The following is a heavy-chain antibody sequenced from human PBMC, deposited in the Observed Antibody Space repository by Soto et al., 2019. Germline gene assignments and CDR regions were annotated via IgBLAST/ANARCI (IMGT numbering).Heavy chain of an antibody. Sequence: PGGSLRLSCVASGFTFSDYYMSWIRQAPGKGLEWISYISSSDSPIYYADSVEGRFTISRDNAKNSLYLQMNSLRAEDTAVYYCARGPITGHDYWSQGTQVTVSS. CDR2: ISSSDSPI. CDR1: GFTFSDYY. J-gene: IGHJ4*02. D-gene: IGHD1-20*01. CDR3: ARGPITGHDY. V-gene: IGHV3-11*01.